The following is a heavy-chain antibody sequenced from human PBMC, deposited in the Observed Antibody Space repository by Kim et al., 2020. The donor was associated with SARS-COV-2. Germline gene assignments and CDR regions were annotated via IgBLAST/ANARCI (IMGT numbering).Heavy chain of an antibody. Sequence: NPALKSRVTRAVDTSKNQFSLRLISVTAADTAVYYCARTERLGDPWYFDYWGQGTLVTVSS. D-gene: IGHD3-16*01. J-gene: IGHJ4*02. CDR3: ARTERLGDPWYFDY. V-gene: IGHV4-59*01.